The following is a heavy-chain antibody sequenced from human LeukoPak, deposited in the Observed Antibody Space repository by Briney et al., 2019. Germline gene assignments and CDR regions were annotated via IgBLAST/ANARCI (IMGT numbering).Heavy chain of an antibody. CDR2: INHSGST. D-gene: IGHD2-2*01. CDR3: ARRTHCSSTSCYDYYYGMDV. J-gene: IGHJ6*04. Sequence: SSETLSLTCAVYGGSFSGYYWSWIRQPPGKGLAWIEEINHSGSTNYNPSLKSRVTISGDTSKNQSSLKLSSVTAADTAVYYCARRTHCSSTSCYDYYYGMDVWGKGTTVTVSP. CDR1: GGSFSGYY. V-gene: IGHV4-34*01.